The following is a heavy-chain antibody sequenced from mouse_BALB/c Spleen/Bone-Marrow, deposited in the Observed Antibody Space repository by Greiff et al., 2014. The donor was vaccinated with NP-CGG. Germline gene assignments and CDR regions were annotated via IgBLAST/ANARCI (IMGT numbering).Heavy chain of an antibody. J-gene: IGHJ3*01. CDR3: SRSGDGPFAY. V-gene: IGHV14-3*02. CDR2: LDPANGNT. Sequence: EVQLQQSGAELVKPGASVKLSCTASGFNIKDTYIHWVKQRPEQGLEWIGRLDPANGNTKYGPKFQGRATVTTDTSSNTASLQLSNRTAEDTAGYYCSRSGDGPFAYWGQGTLVTVSA. D-gene: IGHD2-3*01. CDR1: GFNIKDTY.